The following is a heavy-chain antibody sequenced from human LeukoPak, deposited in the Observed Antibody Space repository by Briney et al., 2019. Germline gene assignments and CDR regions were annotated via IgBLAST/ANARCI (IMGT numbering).Heavy chain of an antibody. CDR3: ARQEGYSSGWNPFDY. D-gene: IGHD6-19*01. CDR2: IYYSGST. Sequence: PSETLSLTCVVSGYSISNDYYWGWIRQPPGKGLEWIGYIYYSGSTNYNPSLKSRVTISVDTSKNQFSLRLSSVTAADTAVYYCARQEGYSSGWNPFDYWGRGTLVTISS. J-gene: IGHJ4*02. V-gene: IGHV4-38-2*01. CDR1: GYSISNDYY.